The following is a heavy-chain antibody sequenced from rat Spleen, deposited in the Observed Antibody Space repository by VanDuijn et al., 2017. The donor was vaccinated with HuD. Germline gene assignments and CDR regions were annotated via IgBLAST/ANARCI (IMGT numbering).Heavy chain of an antibody. CDR2: INSAGTT. Sequence: EVQLQESGPGLVKPAQSLSLTCSVTGHSITSSYRWNWIRKFPGNKLEWMGYINSAGTTIYNPSLKSRIFITRDASKNQFFLQVNSVSSEDTATYYCARSDGVHYYLPFADWGQGTLVTASS. D-gene: IGHD1-1*01. J-gene: IGHJ3*01. V-gene: IGHV3-3*01. CDR1: GHSITSSYR. CDR3: ARSDGVHYYLPFAD.